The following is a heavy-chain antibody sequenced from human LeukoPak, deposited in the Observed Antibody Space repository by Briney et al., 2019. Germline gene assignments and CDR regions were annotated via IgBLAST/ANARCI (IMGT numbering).Heavy chain of an antibody. D-gene: IGHD2-15*01. J-gene: IGHJ1*01. CDR2: ISNTGGST. V-gene: IGHV3-23*01. CDR3: AQQVGYCSSGSCYFTY. CDR1: GFTFSSYA. Sequence: GGSLRLSCAASGFTFSSYAMSWVRQAPGKGLEWVSAISNTGGSTYYADSVKGRFTISRDKSKNTLSLQMNSLRAEDTAVYYCAQQVGYCSSGSCYFTYWGQGTLVTVSS.